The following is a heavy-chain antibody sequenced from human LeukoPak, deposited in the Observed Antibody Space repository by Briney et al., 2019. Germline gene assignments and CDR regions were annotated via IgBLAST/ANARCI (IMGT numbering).Heavy chain of an antibody. D-gene: IGHD2-21*01. J-gene: IGHJ3*02. CDR3: ARAWVVIAITAAFDI. Sequence: SQTLSLTCTVSGGSISSGDYYWSWIRQPPGKGLEWIGYIYYSGSTYYNPSLKRRVTISVDTSKNQFSLKLSSVTAADTAVYYCARAWVVIAITAAFDIWGQGTMVTVSS. V-gene: IGHV4-30-4*08. CDR2: IYYSGST. CDR1: GGSISSGDYY.